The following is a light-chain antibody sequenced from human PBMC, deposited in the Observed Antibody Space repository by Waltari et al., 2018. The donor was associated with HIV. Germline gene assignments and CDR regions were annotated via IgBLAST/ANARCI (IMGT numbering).Light chain of an antibody. CDR2: RNN. V-gene: IGLV1-47*01. CDR1: SPNIGSNY. CDR3: ATWDDSLNVV. J-gene: IGLJ3*02. Sequence: QSVLTQPPSASGTPGQRVTISCSGSSPNIGSNYVYWYQQLQGTAPKLLFYRNNQRPSGVPDRCSGSKSGTSASLAISGLRSEDEADYYCATWDDSLNVVFGGGTKLTVL.